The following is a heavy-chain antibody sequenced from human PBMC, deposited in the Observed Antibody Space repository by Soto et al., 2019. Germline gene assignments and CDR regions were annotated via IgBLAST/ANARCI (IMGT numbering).Heavy chain of an antibody. Sequence: PGGSLRLSCKVSGFTLSTSAMNWVRQAPGKGLEWVSYINTDGDVRHYADSVKARFTVSRDNAKNLVYLQMNNVGADDTAVYFCTRRDVFELWGQGATVTVSS. D-gene: IGHD1-26*01. CDR3: TRRDVFEL. J-gene: IGHJ6*01. V-gene: IGHV3-48*01. CDR2: INTDGDVR. CDR1: GFTLSTSA.